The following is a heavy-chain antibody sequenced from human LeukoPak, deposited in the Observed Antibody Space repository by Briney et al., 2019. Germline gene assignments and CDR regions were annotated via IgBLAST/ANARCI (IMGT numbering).Heavy chain of an antibody. CDR2: INHSGST. Sequence: SETLSLTCAVYGGSFSGYYWSWIRQPPGKGLEWIGEINHSGSTNYNPSLKSRVTISVDTSKNQFSLKLSSVPAADTAVYYCASLTTVRYYYYYMDGWGKGTTVTVSS. V-gene: IGHV4-34*01. CDR3: ASLTTVRYYYYYMDG. J-gene: IGHJ6*03. CDR1: GGSFSGYY. D-gene: IGHD4-17*01.